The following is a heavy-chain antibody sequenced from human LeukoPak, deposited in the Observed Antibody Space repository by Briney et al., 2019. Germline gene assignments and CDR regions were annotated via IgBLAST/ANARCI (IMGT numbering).Heavy chain of an antibody. CDR3: ARGPGRPYYYYYYYMDV. J-gene: IGHJ6*03. V-gene: IGHV4-59*01. CDR1: GGSISSYY. CDR2: IHYSGST. D-gene: IGHD2-2*01. Sequence: SSETLSLTCTVSGGSISSYYWSWIRQPPGKGLEWIGYIHYSGSTNSNPSLRSRVTISMDTSKNQFSLKLSSVTAADTAVYYCARGPGRPYYYYYYYMDVWGEGTTVTISS.